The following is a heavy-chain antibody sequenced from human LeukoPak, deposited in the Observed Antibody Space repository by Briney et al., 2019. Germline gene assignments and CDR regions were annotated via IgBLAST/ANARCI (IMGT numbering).Heavy chain of an antibody. D-gene: IGHD6-19*01. CDR2: ISGSGGST. CDR1: GFTFSSYA. Sequence: LPGGSLRLSCAASGFTFSSYAMSWVRQAPGKGLEWVSSISGSGGSTYYADSVKGRFTISRDNSKNTLYLQMNSLRAEDTAVYYCAKDGPANTIAVAGVFDYWGQGTLVTVSS. CDR3: AKDGPANTIAVAGVFDY. J-gene: IGHJ4*02. V-gene: IGHV3-23*01.